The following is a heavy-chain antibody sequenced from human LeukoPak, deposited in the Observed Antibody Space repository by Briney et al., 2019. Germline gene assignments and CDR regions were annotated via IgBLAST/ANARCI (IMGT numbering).Heavy chain of an antibody. CDR3: ARVSPIVGATTFDY. J-gene: IGHJ4*02. Sequence: SETLSLTCTVSGGSISSSSYYWGWIRQPPGKGLEWIGSIYYSGSTYYNPSLKSRVTTSVDTSKNQFSLKLSSVTAADTAVYYCARVSPIVGATTFDYWGQGTLVTVSS. V-gene: IGHV4-39*07. D-gene: IGHD1-26*01. CDR2: IYYSGST. CDR1: GGSISSSSYY.